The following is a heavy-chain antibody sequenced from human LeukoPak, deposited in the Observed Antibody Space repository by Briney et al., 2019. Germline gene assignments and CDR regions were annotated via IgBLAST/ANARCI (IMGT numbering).Heavy chain of an antibody. D-gene: IGHD1-26*01. Sequence: GGSLRLSCAASGFTFSSYEMNWVRQAPGKGLEWVSSIGSSGSGTYYADSVKGRFTISRDNSKNTLYLQMNSLRAEDTALYYCAKDSGYYYMDVWGKGTTVTVSS. V-gene: IGHV3-23*01. CDR3: AKDSGYYYMDV. CDR1: GFTFSSYE. CDR2: IGSSGSGT. J-gene: IGHJ6*03.